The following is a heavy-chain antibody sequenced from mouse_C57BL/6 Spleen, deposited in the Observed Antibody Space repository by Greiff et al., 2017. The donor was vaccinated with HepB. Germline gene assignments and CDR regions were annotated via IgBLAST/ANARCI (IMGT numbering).Heavy chain of an antibody. D-gene: IGHD1-1*01. CDR1: GYSFTDYN. CDR2: INPNYGTT. CDR3: ASGSAVITTVVRYFDV. J-gene: IGHJ1*03. Sequence: EVQLQQSGPELVKPGASVKISCKASGYSFTDYNMNWVKQSNGKSLEWIGVINPNYGTTSYNQKFKGKATLTVDQSSSPAYMQLNSLTSEDSAVYYCASGSAVITTVVRYFDVWGTGTTVTVSS. V-gene: IGHV1-39*01.